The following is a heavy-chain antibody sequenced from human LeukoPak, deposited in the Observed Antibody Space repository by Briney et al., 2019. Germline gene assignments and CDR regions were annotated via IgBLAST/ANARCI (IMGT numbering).Heavy chain of an antibody. J-gene: IGHJ4*02. D-gene: IGHD3-22*01. CDR1: GFTFSSYA. V-gene: IGHV3-64*01. Sequence: GGSVRLSCAASGFTFSSYAMHWVRQAPGKGLEYVSTISSNGGSTYYVNSVKGRFTISSDNSKNTLFLQMGSLRAEDMAVYYCARGTYYDSSGYYFFDYWGQGTLVTVSS. CDR2: ISSNGGST. CDR3: ARGTYYDSSGYYFFDY.